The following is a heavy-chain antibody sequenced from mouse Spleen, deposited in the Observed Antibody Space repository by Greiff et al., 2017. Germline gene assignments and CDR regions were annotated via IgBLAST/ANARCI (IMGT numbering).Heavy chain of an antibody. Sequence: EVQLQQSGPGLVKPSQSLSLTCSVTGYSITSGYYWNWIRQFPGNKLEWMGYISYDGSNNYNPSLKNRISITRDTSKNQFFLKLNSVTTEDTATYYCASDYYEAYWGQGTLVTVSA. CDR2: ISYDGSN. CDR3: ASDYYEAY. D-gene: IGHD1-1*02. J-gene: IGHJ3*01. CDR1: GYSITSGYY. V-gene: IGHV3-6*01.